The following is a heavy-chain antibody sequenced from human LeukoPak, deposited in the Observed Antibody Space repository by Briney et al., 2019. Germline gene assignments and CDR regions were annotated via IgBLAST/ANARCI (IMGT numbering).Heavy chain of an antibody. V-gene: IGHV4-59*01. CDR1: GDSISSYY. J-gene: IGHJ5*02. CDR2: ISDSGST. Sequence: PSETLSLTCTVSGDSISSYYWSWIRQPPGKRLEWIGCISDSGSTNYNPSLKSRVTISVDTSKSQFSLKLGSVTAADTAVYYCPRGRLLEWFDSWGQGTLVSVSS. CDR3: PRGRLLEWFDS. D-gene: IGHD3-3*01.